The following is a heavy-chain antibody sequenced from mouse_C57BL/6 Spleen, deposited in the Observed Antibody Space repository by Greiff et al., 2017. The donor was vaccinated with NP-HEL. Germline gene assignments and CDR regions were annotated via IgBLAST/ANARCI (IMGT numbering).Heavy chain of an antibody. CDR3: ARCPDDGRDWYFDV. V-gene: IGHV1-53*01. J-gene: IGHJ1*03. Sequence: QVQLKQPGTELVKPGASVKLSCKASGYTFTSYWMHWVKQRPGQGLEWIGNINPSNGGTNYNEQFKGKATLTVDKSSSTAYMQLSSLTSEDSAVYDCARCPDDGRDWYFDVWGTGTTVTVSS. CDR2: INPSNGGT. CDR1: GYTFTSYW. D-gene: IGHD1-1*01.